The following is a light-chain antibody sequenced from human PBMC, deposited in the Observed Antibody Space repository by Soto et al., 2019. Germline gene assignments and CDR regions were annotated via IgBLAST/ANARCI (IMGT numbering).Light chain of an antibody. CDR3: LQDYYYLLT. CDR1: QDIRNA. V-gene: IGKV1-6*01. Sequence: AIQMTQSPSSLSASVGDRVTITCRASQDIRNALGWYQQKPGKAPKLLIYAASSLQSGVPSRFSGSGSGTDFTLTISSLQPEDFATYYCLQDYYYLLTFGGGTKVDIK. J-gene: IGKJ4*01. CDR2: AAS.